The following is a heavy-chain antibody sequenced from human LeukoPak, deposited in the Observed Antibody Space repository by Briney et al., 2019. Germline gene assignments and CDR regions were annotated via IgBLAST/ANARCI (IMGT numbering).Heavy chain of an antibody. CDR3: ARWITMVRGVYFDY. V-gene: IGHV4-31*03. D-gene: IGHD3-10*01. CDR1: GGSISSGGYY. Sequence: SETLSLTCTVSGGSISSGGYYWSWIRQHPGKGLEWIGYIYYSGSTYYNPSLKSRVTLSVDTSKNQFSLKLSSVTAADTAVYYCARWITMVRGVYFDYWGQGTLLTVSS. CDR2: IYYSGST. J-gene: IGHJ4*02.